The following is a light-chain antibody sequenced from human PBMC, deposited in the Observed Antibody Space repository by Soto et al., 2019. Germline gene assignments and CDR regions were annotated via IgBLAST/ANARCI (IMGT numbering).Light chain of an antibody. J-gene: IGKJ1*01. CDR2: GAS. V-gene: IGKV3-20*01. CDR1: QSVSSN. CDR3: QQYGSSPWT. Sequence: EIVLTQSPGTLSLSPGARAPLSCRASQSVSSNLAWHQQRPGQAPRLLIYGASSRATGIPDRFSGSGSGTDFTLTISRLEPEDFAVYYCQQYGSSPWTFGQGTKVDIK.